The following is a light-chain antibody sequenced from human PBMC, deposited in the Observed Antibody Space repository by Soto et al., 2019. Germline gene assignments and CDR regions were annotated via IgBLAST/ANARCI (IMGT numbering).Light chain of an antibody. Sequence: QSVLTQPPSASGTPGQRVTISCSGSSSNIGSNYVYWYQQLPGTAPKLLIFNNNQRPSGVPDRFSGSKSGTSASLAISGLQSQDEAHYYCAVWDDSLSGMIFGGETKLTVL. CDR3: AVWDDSLSGMI. CDR1: SSNIGSNY. J-gene: IGLJ2*01. V-gene: IGLV1-47*02. CDR2: NNN.